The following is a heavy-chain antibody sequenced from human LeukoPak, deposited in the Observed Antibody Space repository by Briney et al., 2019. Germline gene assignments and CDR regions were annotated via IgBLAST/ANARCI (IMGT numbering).Heavy chain of an antibody. Sequence: SETLSLTCAVSGYSISSGYYWGWIRQPPRRGLEWIGSIYHSGSTYYNPSLKSRVTISVDTSKNQFSLKLSSVTAADTAVYYCARRCSSTSCYTSFDYWGQGTLVTVSS. V-gene: IGHV4-38-2*01. J-gene: IGHJ4*02. CDR2: IYHSGST. D-gene: IGHD2-2*02. CDR1: GYSISSGYY. CDR3: ARRCSSTSCYTSFDY.